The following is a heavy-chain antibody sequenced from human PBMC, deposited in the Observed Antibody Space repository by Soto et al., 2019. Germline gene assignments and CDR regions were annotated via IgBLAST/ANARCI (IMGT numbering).Heavy chain of an antibody. CDR2: ISVSGGST. Sequence: EVQLLESGGTLVQPGGSLRLSCAASGFTFSSYAMSWVRQAPGKGLEWVSTISVSGGSTYYADSVKGRFTISRDNSKSPLYLQMNSLRAEDTAVYYCATSNRSWTRYDYWGQGTLVPVSS. J-gene: IGHJ4*02. CDR1: GFTFSSYA. CDR3: ATSNRSWTRYDY. V-gene: IGHV3-23*01. D-gene: IGHD6-13*01.